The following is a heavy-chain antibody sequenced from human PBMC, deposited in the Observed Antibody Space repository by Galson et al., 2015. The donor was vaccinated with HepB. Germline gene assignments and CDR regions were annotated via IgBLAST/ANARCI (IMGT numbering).Heavy chain of an antibody. V-gene: IGHV3-33*01. D-gene: IGHD1-14*01. CDR3: VRDVGNFPNRHFDL. CDR1: GFTFSNYG. J-gene: IGHJ2*01. CDR2: IWYDGSNK. Sequence: LRLSCAASGFTFSNYGMHWVRQGPGKGLEWVANIWYDGSNKYYADFVKGRFTISRDSSKSTLYLQMNSLTAEDAAVYYCVRDVGNFPNRHFDLWGRGTLVSVSS.